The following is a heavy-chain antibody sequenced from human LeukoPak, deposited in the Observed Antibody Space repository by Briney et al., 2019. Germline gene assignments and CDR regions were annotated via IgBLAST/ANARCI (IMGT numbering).Heavy chain of an antibody. CDR1: GFPFSSYE. CDR3: ATTQPLRFY. CDR2: ISTTGSTI. Sequence: PGGSLRLSCAASGFPFSSYEMNWVRQASGKGLEWVSKISTTGSTIYYADSVKGRFTISRDNSKNTLYLQMNSLRAEDTAVYYCATTQPLRFYWGQGTLVTVSS. V-gene: IGHV3-48*03. D-gene: IGHD3-3*01. J-gene: IGHJ4*02.